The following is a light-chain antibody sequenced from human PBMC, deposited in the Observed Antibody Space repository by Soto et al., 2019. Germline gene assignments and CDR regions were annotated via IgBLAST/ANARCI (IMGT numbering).Light chain of an antibody. Sequence: EIVLTQSPAPLSLSPGERATLSCRASQSVSSYLAWYQQKPGQAPRLLIYDASNRATGIPARFSGSGSGTDFTLTISGLEPEDFGVYYCQQRSKWPLTFGGGTKVEIK. V-gene: IGKV3-11*01. J-gene: IGKJ4*01. CDR3: QQRSKWPLT. CDR1: QSVSSY. CDR2: DAS.